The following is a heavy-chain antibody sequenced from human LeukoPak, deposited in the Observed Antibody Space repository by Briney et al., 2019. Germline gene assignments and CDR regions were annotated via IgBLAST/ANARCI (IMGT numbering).Heavy chain of an antibody. V-gene: IGHV5-51*01. Sequence: GESLKISCKGSGYNFTTYWIGWVRQMPGRGLEWMGIIYPGDSDTRYIPSFQGQVTISADKSISTAYLQWSSLKASDTAMYYCARGRYCSGGSCYFDYWGQGTLVTVSS. J-gene: IGHJ4*02. CDR2: IYPGDSDT. D-gene: IGHD2-15*01. CDR1: GYNFTTYW. CDR3: ARGRYCSGGSCYFDY.